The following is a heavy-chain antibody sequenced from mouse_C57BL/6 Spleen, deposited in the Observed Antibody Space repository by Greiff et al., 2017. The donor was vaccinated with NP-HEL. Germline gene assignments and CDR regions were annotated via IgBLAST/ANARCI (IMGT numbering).Heavy chain of an antibody. CDR1: GFTFSDYY. CDR2: INYDGSST. J-gene: IGHJ4*01. D-gene: IGHD2-4*01. CDR3: ASSLYDYDGDYYAMDY. V-gene: IGHV5-16*01. Sequence: EVKLQESEGGLVQPGSSMKLSCTASGFTFSDYYMAWVRQVPEKGLEWVANINYDGSSTYYLDSLKGRFIISRNNAKNILYLQMSSLKSEDTATDYCASSLYDYDGDYYAMDYWGQGTSVTVSS.